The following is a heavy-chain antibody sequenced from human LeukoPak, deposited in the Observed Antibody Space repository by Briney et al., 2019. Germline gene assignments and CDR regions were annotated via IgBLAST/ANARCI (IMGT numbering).Heavy chain of an antibody. J-gene: IGHJ3*02. CDR3: AKAPSGSYYYDAFDI. V-gene: IGHV3-23*01. Sequence: GGSLRLSCAASGFTFSSYGMSWVRQAPGKGLEWVSAISGSGGSTYYADSVKGRFTISRDNTKNTLYLQMNSLRAEDTAVYYCAKAPSGSYYYDAFDIWGQGTMVTVSS. CDR1: GFTFSSYG. CDR2: ISGSGGST. D-gene: IGHD3-10*01.